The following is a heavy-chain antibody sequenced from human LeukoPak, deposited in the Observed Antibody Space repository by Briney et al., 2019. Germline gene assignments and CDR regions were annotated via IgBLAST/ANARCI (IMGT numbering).Heavy chain of an antibody. CDR1: GGSFSGYY. CDR2: INHSGST. CDR3: ARGSVEMATIHFDY. V-gene: IGHV4-34*01. D-gene: IGHD5-24*01. J-gene: IGHJ4*02. Sequence: PSETLSLACAVYGGSFSGYYWSWIRQPPGKGLEWIGEINHSGSTNYNPSLKSRVTISVDTSKNQFSLKLSSVTAADTAVYYCARGSVEMATIHFDYWGQGTLVTVSS.